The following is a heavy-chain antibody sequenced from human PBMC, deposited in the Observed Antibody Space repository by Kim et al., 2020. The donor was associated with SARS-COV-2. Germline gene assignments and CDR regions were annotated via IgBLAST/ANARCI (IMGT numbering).Heavy chain of an antibody. J-gene: IGHJ4*02. CDR2: IYYSGST. CDR3: ARAETIFGGVIGCFAY. V-gene: IGHV4-31*03. D-gene: IGHD3-3*01. Sequence: SETLSLTCTVSGGSISSGGYYWSWIRQHPGKGLEWIGYIYYSGSTYYNPSLKSRVTISVDTSKNQFSLKLISVTAADTAVDYCARAETIFGGVIGCFAYWGQGTLVTVSS. CDR1: GGSISSGGYY.